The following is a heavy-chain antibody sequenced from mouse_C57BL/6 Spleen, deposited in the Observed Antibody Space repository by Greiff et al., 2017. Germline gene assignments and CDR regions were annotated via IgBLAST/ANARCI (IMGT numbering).Heavy chain of an antibody. V-gene: IGHV7-3*01. CDR3: ARYNYDYDHYYAMDY. D-gene: IGHD2-4*01. Sequence: EVKLVESGGGLVQPGGSLRLSCAASGFTFTDYYMSWVRQPPGKALEWLGFIRNKANGYTTEYSASVKGRFTISRDNSQSILYLQMNALRAEDSATDYCARYNYDYDHYYAMDYWGQGTSVTVSS. CDR1: GFTFTDYY. CDR2: IRNKANGYTT. J-gene: IGHJ4*01.